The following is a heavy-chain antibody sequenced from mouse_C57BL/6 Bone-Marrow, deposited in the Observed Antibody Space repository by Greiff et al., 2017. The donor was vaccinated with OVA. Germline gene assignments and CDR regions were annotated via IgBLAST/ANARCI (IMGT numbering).Heavy chain of an antibody. J-gene: IGHJ1*03. CDR1: GFTFSDYG. Sequence: EVQRVESGGGLVKPGGSLKLSCAASGFTFSDYGMHWVRQAPEKGLEWVAYISSGSSTIYYADTVKGRFTISRDNAKNTLFLQMTSLRSEDTAMYYCAENYYYGSSYVGYFDVWGTGTTVTVSS. V-gene: IGHV5-17*01. CDR2: ISSGSSTI. CDR3: AENYYYGSSYVGYFDV. D-gene: IGHD1-1*01.